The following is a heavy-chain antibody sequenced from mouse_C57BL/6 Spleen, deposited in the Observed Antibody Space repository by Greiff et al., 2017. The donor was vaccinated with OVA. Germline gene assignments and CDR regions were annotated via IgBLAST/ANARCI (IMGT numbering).Heavy chain of an antibody. CDR2: IRSKSSNYAT. Sequence: EVHLVESGGGLVQPKGSLKLSCAASGFTFNTYAMPWVRQAPGKGLEWVARIRSKSSNYATYYADSVKERFTISRDDSQSMLYLQMNNLKTEDTAMYYCVRDPTGTSVFDYWGQGTTLTVSS. CDR1: GFTFNTYA. CDR3: VRDPTGTSVFDY. J-gene: IGHJ2*01. V-gene: IGHV10-3*01. D-gene: IGHD4-1*01.